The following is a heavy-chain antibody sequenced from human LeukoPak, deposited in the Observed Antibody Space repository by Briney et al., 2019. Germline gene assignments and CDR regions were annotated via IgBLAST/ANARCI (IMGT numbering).Heavy chain of an antibody. CDR3: ARGRDIVVVPAAPQYYYYGMDV. J-gene: IGHJ6*02. V-gene: IGHV4-34*01. D-gene: IGHD2-2*01. Sequence: SETLSLTCAVYGGSFSGYYWSWIRQPPGKGLEWIGEINHSGGTNYNPSLKSRVTISVDTSKNQFSLKLSSVTAADTAVYYCARGRDIVVVPAAPQYYYYGMDVWGQGTTVTVSS. CDR2: INHSGGT. CDR1: GGSFSGYY.